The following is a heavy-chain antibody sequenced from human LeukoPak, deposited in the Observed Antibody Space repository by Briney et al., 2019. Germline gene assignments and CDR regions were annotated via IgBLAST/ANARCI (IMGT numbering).Heavy chain of an antibody. V-gene: IGHV4-31*03. J-gene: IGHJ6*02. Sequence: SETLSLTCTVSGDSLSSGVSSWSWIRQLPGKGLEWIGHIYNSGSSLCNPSLKSRVIISVDTSKNQFSLKLSSVTAADTAVYYCARGVYSSSWYGGGYYYYGMDVWGQGTTVTVSS. CDR2: IYNSGSS. D-gene: IGHD6-13*01. CDR3: ARGVYSSSWYGGGYYYYGMDV. CDR1: GDSLSSGVSS.